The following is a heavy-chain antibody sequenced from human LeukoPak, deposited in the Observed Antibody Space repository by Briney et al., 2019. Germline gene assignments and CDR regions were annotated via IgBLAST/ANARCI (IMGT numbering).Heavy chain of an antibody. V-gene: IGHV3-43*02. Sequence: GGSLRLSCATSGFTFVAYAVHSVRQAPGECLELVSLISGDGGSTTYAASVEGRFTISRDNSKNSLYLQMNSLRVEDTALYYCAKGDGYDIDYWGQGTLVTVSS. J-gene: IGHJ4*02. CDR2: ISGDGGST. CDR3: AKGDGYDIDY. CDR1: GFTFVAYA. D-gene: IGHD5-24*01.